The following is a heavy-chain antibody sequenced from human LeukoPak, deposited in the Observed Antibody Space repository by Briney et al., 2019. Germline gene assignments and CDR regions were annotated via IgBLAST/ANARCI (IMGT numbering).Heavy chain of an antibody. V-gene: IGHV3-23*01. Sequence: PGGSLRLSCAASGFSFSIYDMSWVRHTPGKGLEWVSTIRGSGGRTYYADSVKGRFTISRDNSKNTLHLQMNSLGEDDTAVYYCAKSDIEVGGSVIARLEKGFEYCGQGTLVTVSS. J-gene: IGHJ4*02. D-gene: IGHD6-19*01. CDR3: AKSDIEVGGSVIARLEKGFEY. CDR1: GFSFSIYD. CDR2: IRGSGGRT.